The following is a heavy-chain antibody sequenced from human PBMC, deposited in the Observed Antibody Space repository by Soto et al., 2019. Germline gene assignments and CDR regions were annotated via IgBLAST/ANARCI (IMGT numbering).Heavy chain of an antibody. CDR3: VKDSESRGYLTHLDY. J-gene: IGHJ4*02. Sequence: SQRLSCVASGFTFDDYAIHWVRQTQGKGLEWVSGLTWNGEVLGYADSVKGRFTISRDNAKNSLYLDMNSLRPEDTALYYCVKDSESRGYLTHLDYCGQGTLVTGS. D-gene: IGHD3-22*01. CDR1: GFTFDDYA. CDR2: LTWNGEVL. V-gene: IGHV3-9*01.